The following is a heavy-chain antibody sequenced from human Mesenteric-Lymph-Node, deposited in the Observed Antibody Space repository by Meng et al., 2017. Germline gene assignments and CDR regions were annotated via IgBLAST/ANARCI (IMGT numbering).Heavy chain of an antibody. CDR2: ISSSSSYI. J-gene: IGHJ3*02. V-gene: IGHV3-21*01. D-gene: IGHD1-26*01. CDR1: GFTFSSYS. CDR3: ARVGGFDI. Sequence: GESLKISCAASGFTFSSYSMNWVRQAPGKGLGWVSSISSSSSYIYYADSVKGRFTISRDNAKNSLYLQMNSLRAEDTAVYYCARVGGFDIWGQGTMVTVSS.